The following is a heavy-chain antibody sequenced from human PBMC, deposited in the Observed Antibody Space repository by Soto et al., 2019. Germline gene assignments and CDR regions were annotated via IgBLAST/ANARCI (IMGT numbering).Heavy chain of an antibody. D-gene: IGHD6-19*01. J-gene: IGHJ5*02. V-gene: IGHV5-51*01. CDR2: IYPGDSDT. CDR3: ARLLGQSPFIAVAGWFDP. CDR1: GYSFTSYW. Sequence: PRGSLKISCKGSGYSFTSYWIGWVRQMPGKGLEWMGIIYPGDSDTRYSPSFQGQVTISADKSISTAYLQWSSLKASDTAMYYCARLLGQSPFIAVAGWFDPWGQGTLVTVSS.